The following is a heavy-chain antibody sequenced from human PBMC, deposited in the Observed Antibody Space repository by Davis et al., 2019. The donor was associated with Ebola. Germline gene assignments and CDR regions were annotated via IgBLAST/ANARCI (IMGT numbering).Heavy chain of an antibody. V-gene: IGHV3-73*01. CDR3: TSTIAAAGTLNYYYYGMDV. CDR1: GFTFSGSA. J-gene: IGHJ6*02. CDR2: IRSKANSYAT. D-gene: IGHD6-13*01. Sequence: PGGSLRLSCAASGFTFSGSAMHWVRQASGKGLEWVSRIRSKANSYATAYAASVKGRFTISRDDSKNTAYLQMNSLKTEDTAVYYCTSTIAAAGTLNYYYYGMDVWGQGTTVTVSS.